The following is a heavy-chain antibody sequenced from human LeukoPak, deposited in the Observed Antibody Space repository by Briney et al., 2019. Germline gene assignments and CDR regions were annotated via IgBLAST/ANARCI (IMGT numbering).Heavy chain of an antibody. D-gene: IGHD3-22*01. Sequence: PGGSLRLSCAASGFTFSSYWVHWVRQAPGKGLVWVSRINSDGSSTSYADSVKGRFTISRDNAKNTLYLQMNSLRAEDTAVYYCARDRRYYDSSGYYSDPLDYRGQGTLVTVSS. J-gene: IGHJ4*02. CDR2: INSDGSST. CDR1: GFTFSSYW. V-gene: IGHV3-74*01. CDR3: ARDRRYYDSSGYYSDPLDY.